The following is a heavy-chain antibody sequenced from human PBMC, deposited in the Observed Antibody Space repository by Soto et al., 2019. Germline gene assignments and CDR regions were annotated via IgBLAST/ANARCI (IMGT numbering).Heavy chain of an antibody. J-gene: IGHJ6*02. CDR3: TRARDFWSGYRIRYYYGMDV. V-gene: IGHV3-49*03. CDR2: IRSKAYGGTT. D-gene: IGHD3-3*01. CDR1: AFTLVAYA. Sequence: PAGSLRPSPKAAAFTLVAYALRWFPESPAKWLEGVGFIRSKAYGGTTEYAASVKGRFTISRDDSKSIAYLQMNSLKTEDTAVYYCTRARDFWSGYRIRYYYGMDVWGQGTTVTVSS.